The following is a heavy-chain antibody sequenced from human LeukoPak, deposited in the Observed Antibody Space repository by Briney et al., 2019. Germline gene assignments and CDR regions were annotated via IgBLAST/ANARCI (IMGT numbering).Heavy chain of an antibody. J-gene: IGHJ4*02. CDR1: GFTVSSNY. CDR3: ARDSSSSSSYFDY. V-gene: IGHV3-53*01. D-gene: IGHD6-6*01. Sequence: GGSLRLSCAASGFTVSSNYMSWVRQAPGKGLEWVSVIYSGGSTYYADSVKGRFTISRDNSKNTLHLQMNSLRAEDTAVYYCARDSSSSSSYFDYWGQGTLVTVSS. CDR2: IYSGGST.